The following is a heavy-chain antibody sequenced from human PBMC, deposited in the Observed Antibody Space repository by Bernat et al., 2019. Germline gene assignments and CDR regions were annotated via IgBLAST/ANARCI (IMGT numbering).Heavy chain of an antibody. D-gene: IGHD6-19*01. CDR2: IFSNDEK. V-gene: IGHV2-26*01. CDR1: GFSLSNARMG. J-gene: IGHJ4*02. CDR3: ARRSGWYSFDY. Sequence: QVTLKESGPVLVKPTETLTLTCTVSGFSLSNARMGVSCIRQPPGKALEWLAHIFSNDEKSYSTSLKSTLTISKDTSKSQVVLTMTNMDPVDTATYSCARRSGWYSFDYWGQGTLVTVSS.